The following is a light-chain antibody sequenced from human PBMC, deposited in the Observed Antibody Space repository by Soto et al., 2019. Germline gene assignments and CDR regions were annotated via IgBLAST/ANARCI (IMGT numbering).Light chain of an antibody. CDR2: EVT. CDR1: SGDIDNYNY. Sequence: QSARTQPPSASRSPGQSGTISCTGTSGDIDNYNYVSWYLQHPGKAPKLLIFEVTKRPSGVPDRFSGSKSGDTAFLTVSGLQADDEADYYCSSYVGSNNFVFGTGTKVTVL. J-gene: IGLJ1*01. CDR3: SSYVGSNNFV. V-gene: IGLV2-8*01.